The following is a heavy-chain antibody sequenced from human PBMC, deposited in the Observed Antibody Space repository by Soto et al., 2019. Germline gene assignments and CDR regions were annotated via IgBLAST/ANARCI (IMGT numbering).Heavy chain of an antibody. CDR2: IRPRTEGGAA. J-gene: IGHJ4*02. CDR1: GFTFTNSW. Sequence: GGSLRLSCVASGFTFTNSWMTWVRQAPGKGLEWIGRIRPRTEGGAAEYSAAVKGRFTIAREDSKNTLYLQMNNLKFEDTGVYYCVTDEGWLLRLGGLYDFWGQGTQVTVSS. D-gene: IGHD3-22*01. V-gene: IGHV3-15*01. CDR3: VTDEGWLLRLGGLYDF.